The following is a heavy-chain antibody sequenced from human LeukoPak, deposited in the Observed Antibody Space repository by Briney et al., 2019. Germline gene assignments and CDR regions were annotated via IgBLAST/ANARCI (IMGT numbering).Heavy chain of an antibody. V-gene: IGHV3-15*07. CDR3: TTGIRGD. J-gene: IGHJ4*02. CDR1: GFIVTNAW. CDR2: IQSKTDGGKT. D-gene: IGHD3-3*02. Sequence: GGSLRLSCGASGFIVTNAWMNWVRQAPGKGQEWVGRIQSKTDGGKTDYAAPVKGRFTISRGDSKNTLYLQMNSLKTEDTAIYYCTTGIRGDWGQGTLVTVSS.